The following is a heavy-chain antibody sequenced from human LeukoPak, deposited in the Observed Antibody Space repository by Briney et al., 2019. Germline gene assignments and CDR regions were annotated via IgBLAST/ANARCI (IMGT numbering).Heavy chain of an antibody. J-gene: IGHJ5*02. CDR1: GFTFSSYW. D-gene: IGHD2/OR15-2a*01. CDR2: VDVHGQGT. CDR3: ARSNYDSTTFYYHLDL. Sequence: GGSLRLSCAASGFTFSSYWMHWVRQAPGKGPVWVSRVDVHGQGTAYADSVKGRFTTSRENAKNTLSLQMNSLSAEDTAVYYCARSNYDSTTFYYHLDLWGQGTLVTVSS. V-gene: IGHV3-74*01.